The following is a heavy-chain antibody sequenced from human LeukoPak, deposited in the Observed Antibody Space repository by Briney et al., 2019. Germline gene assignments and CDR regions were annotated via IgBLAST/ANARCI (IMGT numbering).Heavy chain of an antibody. CDR1: GGSFSGYY. CDR2: INHSGST. CDR3: ARGGTTWGIVGAYYYFDY. D-gene: IGHD1-26*01. V-gene: IGHV4-34*01. J-gene: IGHJ4*02. Sequence: PSETLSLTCAVYGGSFSGYYWSWIRQPPGKGLEWIGEINHSGSTNYNPSLKSRVTISVDTSKNQFSLKLSSVTAADTAVYYCARGGTTWGIVGAYYYFDYWGQGTLVTVSS.